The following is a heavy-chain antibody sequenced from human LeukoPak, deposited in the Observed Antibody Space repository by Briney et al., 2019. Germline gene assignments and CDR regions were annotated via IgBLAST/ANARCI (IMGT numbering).Heavy chain of an antibody. Sequence: SETLSLTCTVSGGSISSYYWSWIRQPPGKGLEWFGYIYYSGSTNYNPSLKSRVTMSVDTSNNQLSLKLNSVTAADTAVYYCARLHETGLLFDYWGQGTLVTVSS. CDR3: ARLHETGLLFDY. D-gene: IGHD3-9*01. J-gene: IGHJ4*02. V-gene: IGHV4-59*08. CDR1: GGSISSYY. CDR2: IYYSGST.